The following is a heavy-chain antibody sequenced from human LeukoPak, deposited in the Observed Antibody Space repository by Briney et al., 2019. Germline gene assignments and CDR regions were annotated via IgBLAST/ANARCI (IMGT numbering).Heavy chain of an antibody. CDR1: GGTFSSYA. D-gene: IGHD3-10*01. J-gene: IGHJ5*02. CDR3: ARGIGAWYYGSGSYFAGFDP. V-gene: IGHV1-69*13. Sequence: GASVKVSCKASGGTFSSYAISWVRQAPGQGLEWMGGIIPIFGTANYAQKFQGRVTITADESTSTAYMELSSLRSEDTAVYYCARGIGAWYYGSGSYFAGFDPWGQGTLVTVSS. CDR2: IIPIFGTA.